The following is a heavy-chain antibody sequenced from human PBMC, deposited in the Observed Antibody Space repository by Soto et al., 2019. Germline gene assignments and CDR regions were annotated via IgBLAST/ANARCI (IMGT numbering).Heavy chain of an antibody. CDR2: ISGYNGNT. J-gene: IGHJ4*01. D-gene: IGHD4-17*01. CDR1: GYTSSTYNSVNYG. V-gene: IGHV1-18*01. Sequence: ASVKVSCKASGYTSSTYNSVNYGINWVRQAPGQGPEWMGWISGYNGNTNYAQKFQGRITITTDTSTSTVYMDMRSLRADDTAVYYCARVMGFKDYHYVDAFDHSRHGTPLTV. CDR3: ARVMGFKDYHYVDAFDH.